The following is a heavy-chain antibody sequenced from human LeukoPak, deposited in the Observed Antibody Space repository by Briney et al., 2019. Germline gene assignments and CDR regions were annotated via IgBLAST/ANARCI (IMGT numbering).Heavy chain of an antibody. CDR3: ARELAGDYYGSGSYSYYFDY. V-gene: IGHV1-69*05. J-gene: IGHJ4*02. Sequence: SVKVACKASGGTFSSYAISWVRQAPGQGLEWMGGIIPIFGTANYAQKFQGRVTITTDESTSTAYMELSSLRSEDTAVYYCARELAGDYYGSGSYSYYFDYWGQGTLVTVSS. D-gene: IGHD3-10*01. CDR2: IIPIFGTA. CDR1: GGTFSSYA.